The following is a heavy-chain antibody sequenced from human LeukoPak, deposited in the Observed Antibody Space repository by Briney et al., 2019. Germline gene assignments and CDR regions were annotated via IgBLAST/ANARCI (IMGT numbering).Heavy chain of an antibody. J-gene: IGHJ4*02. D-gene: IGHD2-2*01. CDR1: GFTFSDYY. CDR2: ISASGNTI. CDR3: ARAPGYCSSTSCLYFDY. V-gene: IGHV3-11*01. Sequence: PGGSLRLSCAASGFTFSDYYMSWIRQAPGKGLEWVSYISASGNTIYYADSVKGRLTISRDNAKNSLFLQMNNLRAEDTAVFYCARAPGYCSSTSCLYFDYWGQGALVTVSS.